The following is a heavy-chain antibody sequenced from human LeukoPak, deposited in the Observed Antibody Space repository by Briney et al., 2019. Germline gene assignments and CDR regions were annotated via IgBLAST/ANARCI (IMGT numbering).Heavy chain of an antibody. D-gene: IGHD5-18*01. CDR3: TSGYKYGFH. J-gene: IGHJ4*01. CDR2: IRSKAFGGAT. CDR1: GFILNDYG. V-gene: IGHV3-49*03. Sequence: GGSLRLSCAASGFILNDYGMHWFRQAPGKGLEWVGFIRSKAFGGATEYAASVKGRFAISRDDSKSIAYLQVNSLKIEDTAVYYCTSGYKYGFHWGHGTLVTVSS.